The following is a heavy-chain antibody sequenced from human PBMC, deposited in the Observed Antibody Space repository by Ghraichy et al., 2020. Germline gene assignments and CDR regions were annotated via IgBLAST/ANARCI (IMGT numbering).Heavy chain of an antibody. CDR2: IVVGSGNT. CDR3: SADALYYYASSGYSLLGW. J-gene: IGHJ4*02. V-gene: IGHV1-58*01. D-gene: IGHD3-22*01. CDR1: GFTFTRSA. Sequence: SVKVSCKASGFTFTRSAVQWVRQARGQRLEWIGWIVVGSGNTNYAQKFQERVTITRDMSTSTAYMELSSLRYEDTAVYYCSADALYYYASSGYSLLGWWVQGTLVTVSS.